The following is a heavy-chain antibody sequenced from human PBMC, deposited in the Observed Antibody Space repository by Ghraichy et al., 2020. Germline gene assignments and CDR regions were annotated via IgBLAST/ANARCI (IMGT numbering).Heavy chain of an antibody. Sequence: GGSLRLSCAASGFIFSGYGMHWVRQAPGKGLEWVASIWHDGSYAFHADSVKGRFTISRDNSKNTLYLQMSSLRAEDTAVYYCAGEVMVNAAYAFDVWGLGTMVTVSS. CDR2: IWHDGSYA. CDR1: GFIFSGYG. CDR3: AGEVMVNAAYAFDV. J-gene: IGHJ3*01. V-gene: IGHV3-33*01. D-gene: IGHD5-18*01.